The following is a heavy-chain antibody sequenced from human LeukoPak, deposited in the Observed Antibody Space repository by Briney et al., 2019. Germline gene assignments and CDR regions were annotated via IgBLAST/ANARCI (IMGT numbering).Heavy chain of an antibody. V-gene: IGHV3-21*01. D-gene: IGHD3-22*01. CDR3: ARDNPDYDSSGYPYLDY. CDR2: ISSSSSYI. Sequence: GGSLRLSCAASGFTFSSYSMNWVRQAPGKGLEWVSSISSSSSYIYYADSVKGRFTISRDNAKNSLYLQMNSLRAEDTAVYYCARDNPDYDSSGYPYLDYWGQGTLVTVSS. J-gene: IGHJ4*02. CDR1: GFTFSSYS.